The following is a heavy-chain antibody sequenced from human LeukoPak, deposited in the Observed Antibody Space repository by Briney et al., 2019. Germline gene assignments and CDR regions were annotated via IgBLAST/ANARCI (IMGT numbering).Heavy chain of an antibody. D-gene: IGHD2-2*01. CDR3: ARGYCSSTSCYSIRGNWFDP. J-gene: IGHJ5*02. V-gene: IGHV1-3*01. CDR2: INAGNGNT. CDR1: GYTFTSYA. Sequence: ASVKVSCKASGYTFTSYAMHWVRQAPGQRLEWMGWINAGNGNTKYSQKFQGRVTITRDTSASTAYMELSSLRSEDTAVYYCARGYCSSTSCYSIRGNWFDPWGQGTLVTVSS.